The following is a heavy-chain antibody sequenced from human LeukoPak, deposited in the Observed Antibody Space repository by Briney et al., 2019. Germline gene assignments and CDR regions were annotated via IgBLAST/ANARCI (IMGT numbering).Heavy chain of an antibody. CDR1: GFSVNSYT. Sequence: GGSLRLSCVASGFSVNSYTMSWVRQAPGKGLEWVAKMKEDGSDIYYVDSVKGRFTICRDNAKNSLCLQMSSLRVEDTAVYYCARGGARYLDNWGQGTLVTVSS. CDR3: ARGGARYLDN. J-gene: IGHJ4*02. CDR2: MKEDGSDI. V-gene: IGHV3-7*04. D-gene: IGHD3-9*01.